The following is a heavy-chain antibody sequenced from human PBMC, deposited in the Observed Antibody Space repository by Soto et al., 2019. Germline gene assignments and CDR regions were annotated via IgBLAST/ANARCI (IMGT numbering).Heavy chain of an antibody. CDR2: IYPGDSDT. V-gene: IGHV5-51*01. CDR1: GYSFTSYW. Sequence: GESLKISCKGSGYSFTSYWIGWVRQMPGKGLEWMGIIYPGDSDTRYSPSFQGRVTISADKSTSTAYLQWSSLKASDTAMYYCARRELRFLEWPLNAFDIWGQGTKVTVSS. CDR3: ARRELRFLEWPLNAFDI. D-gene: IGHD3-3*01. J-gene: IGHJ3*02.